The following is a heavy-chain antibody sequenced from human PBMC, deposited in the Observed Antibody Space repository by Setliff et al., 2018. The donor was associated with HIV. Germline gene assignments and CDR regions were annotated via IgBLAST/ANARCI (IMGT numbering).Heavy chain of an antibody. CDR3: ARVRPKNRYYNFWSGYFGAFDI. CDR2: INPSGGST. D-gene: IGHD3-3*01. CDR1: GYTFTSYY. Sequence: ASVKVSCKASGYTFTSYYMHWVRQAPGQGLEWMGIINPSGGSTSYAQKFQGRVTMTRDTSTSTVYMELSSLRAEDTAVYYCARVRPKNRYYNFWSGYFGAFDIWGQGTMVTVSS. V-gene: IGHV1-46*01. J-gene: IGHJ3*02.